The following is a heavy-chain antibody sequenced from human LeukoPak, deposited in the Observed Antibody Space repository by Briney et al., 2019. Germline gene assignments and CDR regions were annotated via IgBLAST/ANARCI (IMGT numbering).Heavy chain of an antibody. D-gene: IGHD3-9*01. Sequence: PGGSLRLSCAASGFTFSNAWMSWVRPAPGKGLEWVGRIKSKTDGGTTDYAAPVKGRFTISRDDSKNTLYLQMNSLKTEDTAVYYCTTSIDILTGWDYFDYWGQGTLVTVPS. J-gene: IGHJ4*02. CDR1: GFTFSNAW. CDR3: TTSIDILTGWDYFDY. CDR2: IKSKTDGGTT. V-gene: IGHV3-15*01.